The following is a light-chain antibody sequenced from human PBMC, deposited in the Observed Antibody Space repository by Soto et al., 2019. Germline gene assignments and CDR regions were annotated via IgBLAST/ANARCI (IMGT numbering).Light chain of an antibody. CDR2: DTS. CDR3: QQYDNWPWYT. Sequence: MTQSPSTLSVSPGEGATLSCRASQSVSGSLACYQQKPGQARKVLMYDTSTRATVITARFSGCGSRTEFTLSIISLQSEDFAVYACQQYDNWPWYTFGQGTKVDIK. J-gene: IGKJ2*01. CDR1: QSVSGS. V-gene: IGKV3-15*01.